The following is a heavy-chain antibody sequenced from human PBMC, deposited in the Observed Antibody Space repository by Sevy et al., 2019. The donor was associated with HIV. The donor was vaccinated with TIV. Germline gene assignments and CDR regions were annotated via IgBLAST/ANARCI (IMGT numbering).Heavy chain of an antibody. V-gene: IGHV3-33*01. Sequence: SCAASGFTFSSYGMHWVRQAPDKGLEWVAVIWYDGTNKYYADSVKGRFTISRDNSKNTLYLQMSSLRAEDTAVYYCARDKLPPVMVTMVRGALSYFFDYWGQGTLVTVSS. CDR2: IWYDGTNK. J-gene: IGHJ4*02. CDR1: GFTFSSYG. CDR3: ARDKLPPVMVTMVRGALSYFFDY. D-gene: IGHD3-10*01.